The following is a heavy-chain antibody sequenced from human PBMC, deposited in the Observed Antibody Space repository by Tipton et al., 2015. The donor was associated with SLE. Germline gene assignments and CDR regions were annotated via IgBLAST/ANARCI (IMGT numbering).Heavy chain of an antibody. CDR3: ARARVYVSGSFPYYYYMDV. Sequence: TLSLTCIVSGGSINSFDYHWAWVRQAPGMGLEWIGSVDYSGVTDYKASLESRVAISLDPSKNHFSLKLTSVTAADTAVYYCARARVYVSGSFPYYYYMDVWGKGTTVTVS. J-gene: IGHJ6*03. V-gene: IGHV4-39*02. D-gene: IGHD3-10*01. CDR1: GGSINSFDYH. CDR2: VDYSGVT.